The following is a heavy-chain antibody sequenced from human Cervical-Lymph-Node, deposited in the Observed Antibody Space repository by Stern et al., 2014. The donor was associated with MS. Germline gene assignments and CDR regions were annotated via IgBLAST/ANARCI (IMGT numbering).Heavy chain of an antibody. V-gene: IGHV4-31*03. CDR1: GGSISSGGDY. CDR3: AIDLRPSGSYYIDS. J-gene: IGHJ1*01. Sequence: MQLVESGPGLEKASQTLSLTCNASGGSISSGGDYWSWIRQQPGKGLKWSGHIYYSGNTYYIQSLESRVTISMDTSMNQFSLNLTSVTAADTAMYYCAIDLRPSGSYYIDSWGQGTVVTVSS. CDR2: IYYSGNT. D-gene: IGHD1-26*01.